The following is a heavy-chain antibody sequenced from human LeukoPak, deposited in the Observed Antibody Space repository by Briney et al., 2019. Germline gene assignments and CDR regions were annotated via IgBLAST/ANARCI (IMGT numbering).Heavy chain of an antibody. CDR1: GGSISSSSYY. CDR3: ARPHDDPGQGAFDI. D-gene: IGHD1-1*01. J-gene: IGHJ3*02. CDR2: ISYGVST. V-gene: IGHV4-39*01. Sequence: SETLSLTCTVSGGSISSSSYYWGWIRQPPGKGLEWIGSISYGVSTYYNPSLKSRVSISADTSKSQFSLKLSSVTAADTAVYYCARPHDDPGQGAFDIWGQGTMVTVS.